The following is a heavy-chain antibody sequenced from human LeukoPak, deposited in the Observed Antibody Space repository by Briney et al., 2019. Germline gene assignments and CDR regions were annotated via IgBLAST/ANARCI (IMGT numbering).Heavy chain of an antibody. J-gene: IGHJ4*02. CDR1: GFTFSSYN. D-gene: IGHD3-22*01. Sequence: GGSLRLSCAASGFTFSSYNMNWVRQAPGKGLEWVSSISSSSSYIYYADSVKGRFTISRDNAKNSLYLQMNSLRAEDTAVYYCARDGYSSGYLRHFDYWGQGTLVTVSS. CDR3: ARDGYSSGYLRHFDY. V-gene: IGHV3-21*01. CDR2: ISSSSSYI.